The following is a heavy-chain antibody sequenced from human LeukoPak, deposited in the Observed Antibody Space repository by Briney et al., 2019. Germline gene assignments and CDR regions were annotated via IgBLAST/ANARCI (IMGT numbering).Heavy chain of an antibody. CDR1: GYTFTSYY. V-gene: IGHV1-18*04. Sequence: GASVKVSCKASGYTFTSYYMHWVRQAPGQGLEWMGWISAYNGNTDYAQKFQGRVTMTTDTSTSTAYMELRSLRSDDTAVYYCARVLAYCSSTSCHDYWGQGTLVTVSS. D-gene: IGHD2-2*01. CDR2: ISAYNGNT. J-gene: IGHJ4*02. CDR3: ARVLAYCSSTSCHDY.